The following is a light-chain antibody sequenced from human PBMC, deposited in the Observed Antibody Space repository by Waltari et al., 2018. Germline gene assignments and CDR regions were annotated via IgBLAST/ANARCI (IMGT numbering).Light chain of an antibody. J-gene: IGLJ2*01. Sequence: QSVLTQPPSVSEAPRQRVTISCSASRSNIRNNVVSLYQQLPGKAPKHLIYYDDLLPSGVSDRFSGSKSGTSASLAISGLQSDDEADYYCAVWDDSLNGVVFGGGTKLTVL. CDR2: YDD. CDR1: RSNIRNNV. V-gene: IGLV1-36*01. CDR3: AVWDDSLNGVV.